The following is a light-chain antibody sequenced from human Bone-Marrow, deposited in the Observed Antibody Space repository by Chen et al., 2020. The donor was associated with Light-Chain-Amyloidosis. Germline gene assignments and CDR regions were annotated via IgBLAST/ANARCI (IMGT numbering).Light chain of an antibody. J-gene: IGLJ2*01. CDR3: SSYTSSSTRVV. CDR2: DVS. CDR1: SSDVGGYNY. Sequence: QSALTPPASVSVSPGQSITISCTGTSSDVGGYNYVSWYQQHPGKAPKLMIYDVSNRPSGVPNRFSGSKSGNTASLTISGLQAEDEADYYCSSYTSSSTRVVFGGGTKLTVL. V-gene: IGLV2-14*01.